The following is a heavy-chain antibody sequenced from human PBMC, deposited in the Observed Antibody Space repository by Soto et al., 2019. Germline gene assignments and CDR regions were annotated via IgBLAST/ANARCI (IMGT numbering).Heavy chain of an antibody. CDR2: ISYDGSNK. V-gene: IGHV3-30*18. CDR1: GFTFSSYG. J-gene: IGHJ4*02. D-gene: IGHD6-13*01. Sequence: QVQLVESGGGVVQPGRSLRLSCAASGFTFSSYGMHWVRQAPGKGLEWVAVISYDGSNKYYADSVKGRFTISRDNSKNTLYLQMNSLRAEDTAVYYCAKDSGWYGALSEWGQGTLVTVSS. CDR3: AKDSGWYGALSE.